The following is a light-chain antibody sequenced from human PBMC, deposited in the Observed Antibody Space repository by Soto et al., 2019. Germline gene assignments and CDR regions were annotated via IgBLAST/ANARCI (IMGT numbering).Light chain of an antibody. CDR1: GSDVGAYNL. CDR2: EVN. CDR3: CSYAGTVAYV. V-gene: IGLV2-23*02. Sequence: QSALTQPASVSGSPGQSITISCAGTGSDVGAYNLVSWYQQHPGKAPILIICEVNTRPSGISNRFSGSKSGDTASLTISGLQAEDEADYFCCSYAGTVAYVFGTGTKVTVL. J-gene: IGLJ1*01.